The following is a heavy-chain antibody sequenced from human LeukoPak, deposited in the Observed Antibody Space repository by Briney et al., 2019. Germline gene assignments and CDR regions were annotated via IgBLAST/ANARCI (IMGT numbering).Heavy chain of an antibody. CDR3: ASKVTKDTYYDFWSGQYYFDY. D-gene: IGHD3-3*01. Sequence: SETLSLTCTVSGGSISSGGYYWSWIRQHPGKGLEWIGYIYYSGSTYYNPSLKSRVTISVDTSKNQFSLKLSSVTAADTAVYYCASKVTKDTYYDFWSGQYYFDYWGQGTLVTVSS. CDR1: GGSISSGGYY. V-gene: IGHV4-31*03. CDR2: IYYSGST. J-gene: IGHJ4*02.